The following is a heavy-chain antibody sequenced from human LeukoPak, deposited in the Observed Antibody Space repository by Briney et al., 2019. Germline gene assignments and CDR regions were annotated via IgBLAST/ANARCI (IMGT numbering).Heavy chain of an antibody. CDR2: IYYSGST. Sequence: PSETLSLTCTVSGGSISSYYWSWIRQPPGKGLEWIGYIYYSGSTNYNPSLKSRVTISVDTSKNQFSLKLSSVTAADTAVYYCASARQTYYYGSGSYFDYWGQGTLVTVSS. J-gene: IGHJ4*02. V-gene: IGHV4-59*08. CDR1: GGSISSYY. D-gene: IGHD3-10*01. CDR3: ASARQTYYYGSGSYFDY.